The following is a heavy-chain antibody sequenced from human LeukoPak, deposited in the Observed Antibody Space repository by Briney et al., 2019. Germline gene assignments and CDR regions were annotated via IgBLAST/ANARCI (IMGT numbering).Heavy chain of an antibody. V-gene: IGHV3-30-3*01. CDR3: ARDVERGLYPGYFDY. J-gene: IGHJ4*02. Sequence: GGSLRLSCAASGFTFSSYAIHWIRQAPGKGLEWVAVISYDGSNKYYADSVKGRFTISRDNSKNTLYLQMNSLRAEDTAVYYCARDVERGLYPGYFDYWGQGTLVTVSS. D-gene: IGHD3-3*01. CDR2: ISYDGSNK. CDR1: GFTFSSYA.